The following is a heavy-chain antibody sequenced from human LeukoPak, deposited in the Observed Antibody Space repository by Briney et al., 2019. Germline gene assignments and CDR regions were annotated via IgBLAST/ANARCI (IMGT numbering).Heavy chain of an antibody. Sequence: ASVTVSCKASGYTFTNHGFSWVRQAPGQGLEWMGWISTYNGDTNYAQNLQGRVTMTTDTSTSTAYMEMRSLRSDDTAVYYCARDCSSTSCYNVYWGQGTLVTVSP. D-gene: IGHD2-2*02. CDR2: ISTYNGDT. CDR1: GYTFTNHG. J-gene: IGHJ4*02. CDR3: ARDCSSTSCYNVY. V-gene: IGHV1-18*01.